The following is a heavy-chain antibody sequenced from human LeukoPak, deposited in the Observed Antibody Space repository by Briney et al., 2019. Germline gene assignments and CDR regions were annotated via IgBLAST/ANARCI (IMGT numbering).Heavy chain of an antibody. J-gene: IGHJ4*02. D-gene: IGHD3-22*01. CDR3: AARYYYDTSGYPVGDY. CDR2: INSDGSST. V-gene: IGHV3-74*01. Sequence: PXGSLRLSCAASGFTFSSYWMHWVRQAPGKGLVWVSRINSDGSSTSYADSVKGRFTISRDNAKNTLYLQMNSLRAEDTAVYYCAARYYYDTSGYPVGDYWGQGTLVTVSS. CDR1: GFTFSSYW.